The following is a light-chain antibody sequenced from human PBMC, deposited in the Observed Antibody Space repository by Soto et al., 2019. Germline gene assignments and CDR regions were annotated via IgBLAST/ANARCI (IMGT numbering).Light chain of an antibody. CDR3: QTWGTRIMGA. CDR2: LNSDGSH. V-gene: IGLV4-69*01. CDR1: SGHSSYA. Sequence: QLVLTQSPSASASLGASVKLTCTLSSGHSSYAIVWHQQQPEKGPRYLMKLNSDGSHTKGDGIPDRFSGSSSGAERYLTISSLQSEDEADYYCQTWGTRIMGAFGTGTKLTVL. J-gene: IGLJ1*01.